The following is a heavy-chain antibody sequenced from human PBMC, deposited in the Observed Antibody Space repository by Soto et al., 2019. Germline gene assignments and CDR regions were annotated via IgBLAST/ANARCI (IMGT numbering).Heavy chain of an antibody. CDR2: ISYSGST. D-gene: IGHD3-22*01. CDR3: ARDALSRDSI. J-gene: IGHJ4*02. V-gene: IGHV4-31*03. Sequence: QVQLQESGPGLVKPSQTLSLTCTVSGGSISSGGYYWSWIRQHPGKGLEWIGYISYSGSTYYNPSLDSRVSISVDTSKNPFSLKLSSVTAADTAVYYYARDALSRDSIWGQGTLVTVSS. CDR1: GGSISSGGYY.